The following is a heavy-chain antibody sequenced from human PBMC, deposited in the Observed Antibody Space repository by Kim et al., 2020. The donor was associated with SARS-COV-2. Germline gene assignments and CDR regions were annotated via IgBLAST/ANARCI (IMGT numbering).Heavy chain of an antibody. CDR3: AGQGDWNFEY. J-gene: IGHJ4*02. CDR1: GLTFSNFW. D-gene: IGHD1-1*01. Sequence: GGSLRLSCAASGLTFSNFWMSWVRQAPGKGLEWVADIKKDGSQRSYVDSGKGRFTISRDNAKNALYLEMDSLRAEDMAVYYCAGQGDWNFEYWGQGTLVTVSS. V-gene: IGHV3-7*01. CDR2: IKKDGSQR.